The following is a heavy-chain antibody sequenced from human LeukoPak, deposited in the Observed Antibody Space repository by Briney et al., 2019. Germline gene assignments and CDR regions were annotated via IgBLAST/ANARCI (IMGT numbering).Heavy chain of an antibody. CDR3: AKDQYSSSWYYDY. CDR2: ISGSGVST. J-gene: IGHJ4*02. Sequence: GGSLRLSCAASGFPFRTSGMSWVRQAPGKGLEWVSAISGSGVSTYYADSVKGRFTISRDNSKNTLYLQMNSLRAEDTAVYYCAKDQYSSSWYYDYWGQGTLVTVSS. V-gene: IGHV3-23*01. CDR1: GFPFRTSG. D-gene: IGHD6-13*01.